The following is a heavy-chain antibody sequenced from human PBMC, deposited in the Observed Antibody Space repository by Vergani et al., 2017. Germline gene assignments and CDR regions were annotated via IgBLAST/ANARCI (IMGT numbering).Heavy chain of an antibody. CDR3: ARVVDDFWSGYYLIDY. V-gene: IGHV2-26*01. J-gene: IGHJ4*02. CDR1: GFSLSNARMG. D-gene: IGHD3-3*01. Sequence: QVTLKESGPVLVKPTETLTLTCTVSGFSLSNARMGVSWIRQPPGKALEWLAHIFSNDEKSYSTYLKSRLTISKDTSKSQVFLTMTNMDPVDTATYYCARVVDDFWSGYYLIDYWGQGTLVTVSS. CDR2: IFSNDEK.